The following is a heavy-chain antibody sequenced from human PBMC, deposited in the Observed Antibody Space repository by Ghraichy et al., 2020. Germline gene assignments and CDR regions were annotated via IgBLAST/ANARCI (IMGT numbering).Heavy chain of an antibody. V-gene: IGHV4-34*01. D-gene: IGHD6-19*01. CDR2: IDRRGRT. CDR1: GGSFSGYF. J-gene: IGHJ3*02. CDR3: AREVAVARWAFDI. Sequence: SETLSLTCAVYGGSFSGYFWIWIRQPPGQGLEWIGEIDRRGRTNYNPSLKSRVTISVDTSKNQFSLKLTSLTAADTAVYYCAREVAVARWAFDIWGQGTMVTVSS.